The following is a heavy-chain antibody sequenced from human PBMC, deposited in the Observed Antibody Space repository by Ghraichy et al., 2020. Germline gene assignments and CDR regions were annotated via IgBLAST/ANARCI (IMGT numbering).Heavy chain of an antibody. CDR3: AKDLIDSGWYRGGDS. CDR2: VSYDGSNK. J-gene: IGHJ5*01. Sequence: GGSLRLSCAASGFTFSNHGMHWVRLAPGKGLEWVAVVSYDGSNKYYADSVKGRFTISRDNSKSTLYLQMNSLRAEDTAVYYCAKDLIDSGWYRGGDSWGQGTLVTVSS. D-gene: IGHD6-19*01. V-gene: IGHV3-30*18. CDR1: GFTFSNHG.